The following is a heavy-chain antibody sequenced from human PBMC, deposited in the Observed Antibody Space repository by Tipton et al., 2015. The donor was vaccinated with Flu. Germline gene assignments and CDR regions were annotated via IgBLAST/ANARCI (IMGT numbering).Heavy chain of an antibody. CDR1: GGSFSGYY. Sequence: GLVKPSETLALTCAVQGGSFSGYYWSWIRQSPGKGLEWIGEITHRGTTNYNPSLKSRVTISSVDTSKNQFSLTLTSVTAADTAVYFCARDSAVVPTALVYWGQGTLVTVSS. V-gene: IGHV4-34*09. J-gene: IGHJ4*02. CDR2: ITHRGTT. CDR3: ARDSAVVPTALVY. D-gene: IGHD2-2*01.